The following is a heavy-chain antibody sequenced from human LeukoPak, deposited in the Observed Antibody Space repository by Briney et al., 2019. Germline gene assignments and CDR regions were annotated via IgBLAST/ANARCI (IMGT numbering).Heavy chain of an antibody. CDR2: FYHTGST. CDR1: GGSISSNNDN. J-gene: IGHJ3*02. Sequence: SGTLSLTCTVSGGSISSNNDNWGWIRQPPGKGLEWIGIFYHTGSTHYNPSLKSRVTISVDTSKNQFSLKLSSVTAADTAVYYCARDRRWELLHAFDIWGQGTVVSVSS. D-gene: IGHD1-26*01. V-gene: IGHV4-39*02. CDR3: ARDRRWELLHAFDI.